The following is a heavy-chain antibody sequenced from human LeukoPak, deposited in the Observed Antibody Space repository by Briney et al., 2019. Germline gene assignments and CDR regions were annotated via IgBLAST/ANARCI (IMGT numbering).Heavy chain of an antibody. CDR3: ARDLSVVVPAAGFYYYYYGMDV. CDR1: GFTFSSYE. Sequence: GGSLRLSCAASGFTFSSYEMNWVRQAPGKGLEWVSYISSRGSTIYYADSVKGRFTISRDNAKNSLYLQMNSLRAEDTAVYYCARDLSVVVPAAGFYYYYYGMDVWGQGTTVTVSS. V-gene: IGHV3-48*03. J-gene: IGHJ6*02. CDR2: ISSRGSTI. D-gene: IGHD2-2*01.